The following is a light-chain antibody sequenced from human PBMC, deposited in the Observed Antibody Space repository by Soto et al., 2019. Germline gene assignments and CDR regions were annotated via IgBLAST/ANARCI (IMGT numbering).Light chain of an antibody. CDR2: AAS. CDR3: QRSFSTPLT. Sequence: DIRMTQSPSSLSASVVDRVTITCRASQSISSYLHWYQQKPGKAPKLLIYAASSLQSGVPSRFSGSGSGTDFTLTISSLQPEDFATYYCQRSFSTPLTFGGGTKVEIK. V-gene: IGKV1-39*01. CDR1: QSISSY. J-gene: IGKJ4*01.